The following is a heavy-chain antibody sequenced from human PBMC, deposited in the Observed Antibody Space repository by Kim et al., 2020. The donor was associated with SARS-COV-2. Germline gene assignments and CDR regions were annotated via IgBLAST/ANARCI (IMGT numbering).Heavy chain of an antibody. D-gene: IGHD1-20*01. J-gene: IGHJ4*02. CDR3: AKSTPYNWNDGGVDY. V-gene: IGHV3-30*02. Sequence: DSVKVRFTIARDKSKNTLYLQMNSLRAEDTAVYYCAKSTPYNWNDGGVDYWGQGTLVTVSS.